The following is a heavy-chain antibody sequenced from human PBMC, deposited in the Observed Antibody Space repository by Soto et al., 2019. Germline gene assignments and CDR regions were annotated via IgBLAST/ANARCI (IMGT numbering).Heavy chain of an antibody. CDR1: GYTFTGYY. CDR3: ANGGVPAAVPRWGFDF. D-gene: IGHD2-2*01. J-gene: IGHJ4*02. CDR2: INPNSGGT. V-gene: IGHV1-2*04. Sequence: ASVKVSCKASGYTFTGYYMHWVRQAPGQGLEWMGWINPNSGGTNYAQKFQGWVTMTRDTSISTAYMELSSLRVDDTAIYYCANGGVPAAVPRWGFDFWGQGTLVTVSS.